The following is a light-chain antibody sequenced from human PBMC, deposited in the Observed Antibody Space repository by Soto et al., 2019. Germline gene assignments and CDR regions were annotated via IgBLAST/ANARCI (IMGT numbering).Light chain of an antibody. CDR1: QTISSW. Sequence: DIQMTQSPSTLSGSVGVRVTITCRASQTISSWLAWYQQKPGKAPKLLIYKASSLESGVPSRFSGSGSGTEFTLTISSLQPDDFATYYCQQYNSSFGQGTKVDIK. V-gene: IGKV1-5*03. CDR2: KAS. J-gene: IGKJ2*01. CDR3: QQYNSS.